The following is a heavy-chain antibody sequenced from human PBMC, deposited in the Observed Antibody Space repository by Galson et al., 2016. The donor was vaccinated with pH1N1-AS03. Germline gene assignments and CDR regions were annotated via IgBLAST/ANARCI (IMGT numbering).Heavy chain of an antibody. Sequence: SETLSLTCSVSGGSIRNYYWSWIRQPPGKGLEWIGHIFYSGTSIYSPSLKSRVTILVDTSKNHFSLRLSSVTAADTAVYYCARHDPPGDYGGTHWYVDLWGRGTLVTVSS. D-gene: IGHD4-17*01. CDR3: ARHDPPGDYGGTHWYVDL. CDR2: IFYSGTS. V-gene: IGHV4-59*08. CDR1: GGSIRNYY. J-gene: IGHJ2*01.